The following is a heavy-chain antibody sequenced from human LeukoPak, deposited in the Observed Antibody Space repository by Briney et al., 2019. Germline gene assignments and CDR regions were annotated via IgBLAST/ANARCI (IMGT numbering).Heavy chain of an antibody. Sequence: PSGTLSLTCAVSGGSISSSNWWSWVRQPPGKGLEWIGEIYHSGSTNYNPSLKSRATISVDKSKNQFSLKLSPVTAADTAVYYCARDTTYYDILTGFFSATNWFDPWGQGTLVTVSS. CDR3: ARDTTYYDILTGFFSATNWFDP. J-gene: IGHJ5*02. CDR1: GGSISSSNW. CDR2: IYHSGST. D-gene: IGHD3-9*01. V-gene: IGHV4-4*02.